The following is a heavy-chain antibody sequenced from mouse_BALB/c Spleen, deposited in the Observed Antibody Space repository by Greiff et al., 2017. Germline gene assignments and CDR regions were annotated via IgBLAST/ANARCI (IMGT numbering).Heavy chain of an antibody. CDR2: INSNGGST. CDR1: GFTFSSYG. V-gene: IGHV5-6-3*01. CDR3: ANYRYSYWYFDV. D-gene: IGHD2-14*01. Sequence: EVMLVESGGGLVQPGGSLKLSCAASGFTFSSYGMSWVRQTPDKRLELVATINSNGGSTYYPDSVKGRFTISRDNAKNTLYLQMRSLKSEDTAMYYCANYRYSYWYFDVWGAGTTVTVSS. J-gene: IGHJ1*01.